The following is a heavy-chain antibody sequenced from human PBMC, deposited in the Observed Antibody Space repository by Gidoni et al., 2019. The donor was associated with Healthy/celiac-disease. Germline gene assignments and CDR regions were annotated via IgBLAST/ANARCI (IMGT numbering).Heavy chain of an antibody. D-gene: IGHD5-12*01. J-gene: IGHJ3*02. CDR3: ARHLNGWSRDGYNYGAFDI. CDR1: GGSISSSSYY. CDR2: IYYSGST. V-gene: IGHV4-39*01. Sequence: QLQLQESGPGLVKPSETLSLTCTVSGGSISSSSYYWGWIRQPPGKGLEWIGSIYYSGSTYYNPSLKSRVTISVDTSKNQFSLKLSSVTAADTAVYYCARHLNGWSRDGYNYGAFDIWGQGTMVTVSS.